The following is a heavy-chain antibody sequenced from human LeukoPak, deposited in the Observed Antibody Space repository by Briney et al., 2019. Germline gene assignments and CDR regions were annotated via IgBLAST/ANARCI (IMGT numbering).Heavy chain of an antibody. CDR3: ARTPSGSYRRGYFDY. CDR1: GYSFTSYW. Sequence: GESLKISCNGSGYSFTSYWIGWVRQMPGKGLEWMGIIYPGDSDTRYSPSFQGQVTISADKSISTAYLQWSSLKASDTAMYCCARTPSGSYRRGYFDYWGQGTLVTVSS. D-gene: IGHD1-26*01. V-gene: IGHV5-51*01. CDR2: IYPGDSDT. J-gene: IGHJ4*02.